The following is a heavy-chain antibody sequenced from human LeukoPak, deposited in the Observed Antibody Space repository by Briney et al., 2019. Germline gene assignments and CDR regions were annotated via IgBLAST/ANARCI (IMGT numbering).Heavy chain of an antibody. CDR1: GGSISSYY. J-gene: IGHJ4*02. CDR3: ARATRPYSGYYDY. V-gene: IGHV4-59*01. CDR2: IYYSGST. Sequence: SETLSLTCTVSGGSISSYYWSWIRQPPGKGLEWIGYIYYSGSTNYNPSLKSRVTMSVDTSKNQFSLKLSSVTAADTAVYYCARATRPYSGYYDYWGQGTLVTVSS. D-gene: IGHD1-26*01.